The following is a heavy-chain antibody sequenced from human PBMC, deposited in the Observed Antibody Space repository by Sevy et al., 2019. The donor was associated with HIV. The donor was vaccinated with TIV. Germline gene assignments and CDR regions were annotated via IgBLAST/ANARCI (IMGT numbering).Heavy chain of an antibody. CDR3: ARGPSGGITIFGVAMGP. J-gene: IGHJ5*02. V-gene: IGHV1-18*01. CDR2: ISAYNGNT. Sequence: ASVKVSCKASGYTFTSYGISWVRQAPGQGLEWMGWISAYNGNTNYAQKLQGRVTMTTDTSTSTAYMELRSLRSDDTAVYYCARGPSGGITIFGVAMGPWGQGTLVTVSS. D-gene: IGHD3-3*01. CDR1: GYTFTSYG.